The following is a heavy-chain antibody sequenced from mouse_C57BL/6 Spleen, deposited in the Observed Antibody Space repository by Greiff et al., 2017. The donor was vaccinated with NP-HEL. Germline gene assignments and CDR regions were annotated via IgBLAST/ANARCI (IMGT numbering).Heavy chain of an antibody. V-gene: IGHV1-62-2*01. CDR1: GYTFTEYT. Sequence: VQLQQSGAELVKPGASVKLSCKASGYTFTEYTIHWVKQRSGQGLEWIGWFYPGSGSIKNNEKFKDKATLTADKSSSTVYMELSRLTSEDSAVYFCARHDSAGYGPLYYAMDYWGQGTSVTVSS. CDR3: ARHDSAGYGPLYYAMDY. CDR2: FYPGSGSI. J-gene: IGHJ4*01. D-gene: IGHD3-2*02.